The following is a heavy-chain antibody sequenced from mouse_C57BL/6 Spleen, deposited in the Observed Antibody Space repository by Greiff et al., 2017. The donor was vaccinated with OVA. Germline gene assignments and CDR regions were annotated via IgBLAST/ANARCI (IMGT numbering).Heavy chain of an antibody. CDR1: GYTFTSYW. D-gene: IGHD1-1*01. Sequence: QVQLQQPGAELVRPGTSVKLSCKASGYTFTSYWMYWVKQRPGQGLEWIGVIDPSDSYTNYNQKFKGQATLTVDTSTSTAVMQLSSLTSEDSAVYYCAREEAYCYGSSPFAYWGQGTLVTVSA. J-gene: IGHJ3*01. V-gene: IGHV1-59*01. CDR3: AREEAYCYGSSPFAY. CDR2: IDPSDSYT.